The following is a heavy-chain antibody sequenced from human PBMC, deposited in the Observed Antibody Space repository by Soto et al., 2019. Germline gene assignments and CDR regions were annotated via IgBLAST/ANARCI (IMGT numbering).Heavy chain of an antibody. CDR2: ISGRGGSS. V-gene: IGHV3-23*01. Sequence: EVQLPESGGGLIQPGGSLRLSCSASGFSFSSYAMMWVRQAPGKGLEWVSVISGRGGSSYFADSAKGRFTISRDNSKNMLYLEMNSLRAEDTAIYFCAKGSIEYSASVDYWGQGTLVIVSS. J-gene: IGHJ4*02. CDR3: AKGSIEYSASVDY. CDR1: GFSFSSYA. D-gene: IGHD1-26*01.